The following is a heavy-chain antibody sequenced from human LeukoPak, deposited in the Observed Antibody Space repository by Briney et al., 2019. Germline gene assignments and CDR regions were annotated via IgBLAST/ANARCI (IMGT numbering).Heavy chain of an antibody. CDR1: GGSFGGYY. Sequence: SETLSLTCAVYGGSFGGYYWTLIRQTPGKGLEWIGEISHTGGTNYNPTLKSRVTISVDPSKKQFSLKMTSVTAADTGVYYCARVPDITARPCDSWGPGTLVIVSS. CDR3: ARVPDITARPCDS. CDR2: ISHTGGT. J-gene: IGHJ4*02. D-gene: IGHD1-1*01. V-gene: IGHV4-34*01.